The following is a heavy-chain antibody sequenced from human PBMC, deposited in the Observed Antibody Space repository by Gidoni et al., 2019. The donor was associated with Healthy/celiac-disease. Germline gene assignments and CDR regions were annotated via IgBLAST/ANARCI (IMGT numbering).Heavy chain of an antibody. CDR2: IYSGGST. CDR1: GFTVSSNY. D-gene: IGHD6-13*01. J-gene: IGHJ4*02. V-gene: IGHV3-53*01. CDR3: ARYSSHRDALDY. Sequence: EVQLVEYGGGLIQPWGSRRVSCAAYGFTVSSNYTSWVRPAPGKGLEWVSVIYSGGSTYYADSVKGLFTISRDNSKNTLYLQMNSLRAEDTAVYYCARYSSHRDALDYWGQGTLVTVSS.